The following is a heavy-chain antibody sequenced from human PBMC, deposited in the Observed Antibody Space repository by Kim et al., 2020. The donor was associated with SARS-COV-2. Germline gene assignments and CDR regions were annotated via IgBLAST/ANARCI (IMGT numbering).Heavy chain of an antibody. CDR2: IRSKGDGGTA. CDR3: TRGEVGWRTHSGGWYDDWFDT. J-gene: IGHJ5*02. V-gene: IGHV3-49*03. Sequence: GGSLRLSCTTSGFSFSDNAMSWFRQAPGKGLEWIGFIRSKGDGGTAEYAASVKGRFTISRDDSQSIAYLQMNSLKTDDTAVYYCTRGEVGWRTHSGGWYDDWFDTWGARTLVTVSS. D-gene: IGHD6-19*01. CDR1: GFSFSDNA.